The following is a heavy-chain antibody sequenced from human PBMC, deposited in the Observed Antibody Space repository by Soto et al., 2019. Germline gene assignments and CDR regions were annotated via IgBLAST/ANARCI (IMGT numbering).Heavy chain of an antibody. J-gene: IGHJ3*01. CDR3: AKDTVGGYSFWSGYYSDGLDV. CDR2: ISGSADGT. V-gene: IGHV3-23*01. D-gene: IGHD3-3*01. CDR1: GFTFDSYA. Sequence: EVKLLESGGGLAQPGGSLRLSCVGSGFTFDSYAISWVRQAPGERLQWIAAISGSADGTDYAHSVRGRFTISRENAKKTMHLQTDSLRVEDTAVYFCAKDTVGGYSFWSGYYSDGLDVWGQGTLVSVS.